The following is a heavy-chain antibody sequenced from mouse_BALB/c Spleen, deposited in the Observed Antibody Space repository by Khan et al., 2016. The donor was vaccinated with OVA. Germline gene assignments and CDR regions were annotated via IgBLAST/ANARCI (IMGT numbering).Heavy chain of an antibody. D-gene: IGHD1-3*01. CDR1: GYTFTNYW. CDR3: TRGVGYFEY. J-gene: IGHJ2*01. Sequence: VQLQESGAELVRPGASVKLSCKASGYTFTNYWINWVKQRPGQGLEWIGNIYPSDSYSNYNQNFKDKATLTVDKSSRTAYMQLSSPTSEDSAVFYCTRGVGYFEYWGQGTTLTVSS. V-gene: IGHV1-69*02. CDR2: IYPSDSYS.